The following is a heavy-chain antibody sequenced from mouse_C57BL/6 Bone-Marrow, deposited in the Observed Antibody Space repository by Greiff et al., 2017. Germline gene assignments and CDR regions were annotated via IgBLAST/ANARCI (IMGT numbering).Heavy chain of an antibody. D-gene: IGHD2-12*01. V-gene: IGHV14-4*01. CDR3: TTTLRRVPD. J-gene: IGHJ2*01. Sequence: EVKLMESGAELVRPGASVKLSCTASGFNIKDDYMHWVKQRPEQGLEWIGWFDPENGDTEYASKFQGKATITADTSSNPAYMQLRSLTSEDTAVYCCTTTLRRVPDWGQGTTLTVSS. CDR2: FDPENGDT. CDR1: GFNIKDDY.